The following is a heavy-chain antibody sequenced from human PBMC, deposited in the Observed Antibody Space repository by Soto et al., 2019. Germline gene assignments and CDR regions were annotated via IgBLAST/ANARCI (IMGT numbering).Heavy chain of an antibody. CDR2: INAGNGNT. CDR3: ARAPDYCSSISCYGLYYYGMDV. D-gene: IGHD2-2*01. CDR1: GYTFTSYA. Sequence: QVQLVQSGAEVKKPGASVKVSCKASGYTFTSYAMHWVRQAPGQRLEWMGWINAGNGNTKYSQKFQGRVTITRDTSASTDYMELSSLRSEDTAVYYCARAPDYCSSISCYGLYYYGMDVWGQGTTVTVSS. J-gene: IGHJ6*02. V-gene: IGHV1-3*01.